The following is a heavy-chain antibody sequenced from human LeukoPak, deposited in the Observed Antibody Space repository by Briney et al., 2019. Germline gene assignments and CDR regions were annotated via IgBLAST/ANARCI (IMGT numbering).Heavy chain of an antibody. Sequence: SQTLSLTCTVSGGSISSGSYYWRWIRQPAGKGLEWIGRLYTSGSTNYNPSLKSRVTISVDTSKNQFSLKLSSVTAADTAVYYCASLLNGVFDYWGQGTLVTVSS. CDR2: LYTSGST. V-gene: IGHV4-61*02. CDR3: ASLLNGVFDY. D-gene: IGHD2-21*01. CDR1: GGSISSGSYY. J-gene: IGHJ4*02.